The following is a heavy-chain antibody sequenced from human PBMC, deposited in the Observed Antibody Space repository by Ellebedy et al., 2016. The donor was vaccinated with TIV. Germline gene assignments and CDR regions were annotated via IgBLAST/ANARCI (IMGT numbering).Heavy chain of an antibody. Sequence: GESLKISCAASGFTFTNYAMNWVRQAPGKGLEGVSAVSNSGDSTSYADSVKGRFTISRDNSKNTLYLQMSSLRAEDTAVYYCSFKGVATRVYWGQGTLVTVSS. D-gene: IGHD4-23*01. CDR3: SFKGVATRVY. CDR2: VSNSGDST. CDR1: GFTFTNYA. V-gene: IGHV3-23*01. J-gene: IGHJ4*02.